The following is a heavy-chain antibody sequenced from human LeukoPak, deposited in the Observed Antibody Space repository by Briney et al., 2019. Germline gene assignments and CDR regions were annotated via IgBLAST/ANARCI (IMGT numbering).Heavy chain of an antibody. CDR2: IIPILGIA. V-gene: IGHV1-69*04. J-gene: IGHJ6*02. Sequence: SVRVSCKASGGTFSSYAISWVRQAPGQGLEWMGRIIPILGIANYAQKFQGRVTITADKSTSTAYMELSSLRSEDTAVYYCASPGGATTFYGMDVWGQGTTVTVSS. CDR3: ASPGGATTFYGMDV. CDR1: GGTFSSYA. D-gene: IGHD1-26*01.